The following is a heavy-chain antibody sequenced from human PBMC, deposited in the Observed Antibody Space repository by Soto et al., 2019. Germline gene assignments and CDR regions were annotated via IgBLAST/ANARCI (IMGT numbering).Heavy chain of an antibody. V-gene: IGHV6-1*01. CDR2: TYYRSKWYN. CDR3: ASEYDYVWGSYLQYGMDV. Sequence: SQTLSLTCAISGDSVSSNSAAWNLIRQSPSRFLEWLGRTYYRSKWYNDYAVSVKSRITINPDTSKNQFSLQLNSVTPEDTAVYYCASEYDYVWGSYLQYGMDVWGQGTTVTVSS. D-gene: IGHD3-16*02. J-gene: IGHJ6*02. CDR1: GDSVSSNSAA.